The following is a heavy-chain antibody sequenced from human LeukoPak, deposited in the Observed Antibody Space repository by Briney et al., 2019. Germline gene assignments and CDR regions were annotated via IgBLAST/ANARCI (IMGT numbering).Heavy chain of an antibody. V-gene: IGHV4-39*07. CDR1: DVSLNSDTYY. Sequence: PSETLSLTCSVSDVSLNSDTYYWGWIRQPPGKGLEWIGSIYYSGSTYYNPSLKSRVTISVDTSKNQFSLKLSSVTAADTAVYYCARDPRRDAFDIWGQGTMVTVSS. CDR3: ARDPRRDAFDI. CDR2: IYYSGST. J-gene: IGHJ3*02.